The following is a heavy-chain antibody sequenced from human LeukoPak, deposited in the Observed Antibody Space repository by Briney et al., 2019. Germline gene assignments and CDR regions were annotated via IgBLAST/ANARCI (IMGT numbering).Heavy chain of an antibody. CDR1: GYSIRSGHY. J-gene: IGHJ4*02. CDR3: ARSGDYIMEGFDY. Sequence: PSETLSLTCAVSGYSIRSGHYWGWIRQSPGKGLEWIGSINHSGITEYNPSLKSRVTLSVDTSKNQFSLQPRSVTAADRALYYCARSGDYIMEGFDYWGQGTQVTVSS. CDR2: INHSGIT. D-gene: IGHD3-22*01. V-gene: IGHV4-38-2*01.